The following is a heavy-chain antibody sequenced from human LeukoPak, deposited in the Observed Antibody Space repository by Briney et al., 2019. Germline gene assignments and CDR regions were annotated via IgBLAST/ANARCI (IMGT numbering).Heavy chain of an antibody. CDR3: ARDIREAAFDI. CDR1: GFTFSSYE. V-gene: IGHV3-48*03. CDR2: ISSSGSTI. Sequence: PGGSLRLSCAASGFTFSSYEMNWVRQAPGRGLEWFSYISSSGSTIYYADSVKGRFTISRDNAKNSLYLQMNTLRAEDTAVYYCARDIREAAFDIWGQGTMVTVYS. D-gene: IGHD1-14*01. J-gene: IGHJ3*02.